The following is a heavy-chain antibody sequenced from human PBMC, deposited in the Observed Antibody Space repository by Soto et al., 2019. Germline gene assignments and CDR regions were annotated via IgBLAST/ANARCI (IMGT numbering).Heavy chain of an antibody. CDR1: CGSISSGGYY. Sequence: SETLSLTCTVSCGSISSGGYYWSWIRQHPGKGLEWIGYIYYSGSTYYNPSLKSRVTISVDTSKNQFSLKLSSVTAADTAVYYCARDRMEVVATGYYYYGMDVWGQGTTVTVSS. CDR3: ARDRMEVVATGYYYYGMDV. V-gene: IGHV4-31*03. CDR2: IYYSGST. J-gene: IGHJ6*02. D-gene: IGHD5-12*01.